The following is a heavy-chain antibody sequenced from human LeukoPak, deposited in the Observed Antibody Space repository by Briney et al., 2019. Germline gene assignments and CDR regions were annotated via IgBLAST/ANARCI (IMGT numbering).Heavy chain of an antibody. CDR1: GFTFSSYA. J-gene: IGHJ4*02. V-gene: IGHV3-23*01. CDR2: ISGSGGST. D-gene: IGHD1-26*01. Sequence: GGSLRLSCAASGFTFSSYAMSWVRQAPGKGLEWVSAISGSGGSTNYADSVKGRFTISRDNSKNTLYLQMNSLRAEDTAVYYCARVGSSGSYNEDYWGQGTLVTVCS. CDR3: ARVGSSGSYNEDY.